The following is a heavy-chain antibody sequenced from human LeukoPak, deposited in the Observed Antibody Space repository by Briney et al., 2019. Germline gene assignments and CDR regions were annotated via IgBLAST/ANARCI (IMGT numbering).Heavy chain of an antibody. V-gene: IGHV1-8*03. D-gene: IGHD2-2*01. CDR2: MNPNSGNK. J-gene: IGHJ5*02. Sequence: ASVKVSCRASGYTFTSYDINWVRQATGQGVEGMGWMNPNSGNKGYEQKFQGRVTITRNASISTAYMELSSLRSEDTAVYYCARSPWGYCSSTSCKDNWFDPWGQGTLVTVSS. CDR3: ARSPWGYCSSTSCKDNWFDP. CDR1: GYTFTSYD.